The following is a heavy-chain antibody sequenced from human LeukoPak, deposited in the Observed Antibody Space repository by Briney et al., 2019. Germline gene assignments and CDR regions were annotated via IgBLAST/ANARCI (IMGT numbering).Heavy chain of an antibody. J-gene: IGHJ5*02. Sequence: PGGSLRLSCAASGFTFSSYGMHWVRQAQGKGLEWVAVIWYDGSNKYYADCVKGRFTISRDNSKNTLYLQMNSLRAEDTAVYYCARDRAAGTKGVFWFDPWGQGTLVTVSS. CDR1: GFTFSSYG. CDR3: ARDRAAGTKGVFWFDP. V-gene: IGHV3-33*01. CDR2: IWYDGSNK. D-gene: IGHD6-13*01.